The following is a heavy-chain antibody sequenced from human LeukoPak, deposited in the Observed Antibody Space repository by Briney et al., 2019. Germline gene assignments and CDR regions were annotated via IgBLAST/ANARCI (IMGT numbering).Heavy chain of an antibody. CDR1: GYTFTGYY. CDR2: INPNSGGT. CDR3: ARVRVGGYSSGWYDV. Sequence: AAVKVSYKASGYTFTGYYMHWVRQAPGQGPEWMGWINPNSGGTNYAQKFQGRVTMTRDTSISTAYMELSRLRSDDTAVYYCARVRVGGYSSGWYDVWGQGTTVTVSS. V-gene: IGHV1-2*02. J-gene: IGHJ6*02. D-gene: IGHD6-19*01.